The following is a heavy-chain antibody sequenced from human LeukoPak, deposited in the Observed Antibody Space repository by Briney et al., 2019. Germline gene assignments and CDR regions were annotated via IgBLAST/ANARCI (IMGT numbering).Heavy chain of an antibody. Sequence: PSETLSLTCTVSGGSISSTSYYWGWIRQPPGKGLEWIGNIYYSGSTYYNPSLKSRVTISVDTSKNQFSLKLSSVTAADTAVYYCARDGDAFDIWGQGTMVTVSS. CDR2: IYYSGST. CDR3: ARDGDAFDI. V-gene: IGHV4-39*07. J-gene: IGHJ3*02. CDR1: GGSISSTSYY.